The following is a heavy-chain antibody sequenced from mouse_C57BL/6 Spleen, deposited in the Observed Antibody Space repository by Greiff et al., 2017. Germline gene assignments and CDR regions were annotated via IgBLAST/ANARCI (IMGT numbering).Heavy chain of an antibody. CDR1: GYSITSGYY. CDR3: ARGDDYDSSYFDY. CDR2: ISYDGSN. J-gene: IGHJ2*01. D-gene: IGHD2-4*01. Sequence: EVKLMESGPGLVKPSQSLSLTCSVTGYSITSGYYWNWIRQFPGNKLEWMGYISYDGSNNYNPSLKNRISITRDTSKKQFFLKLNSVTTEDTATYYCARGDDYDSSYFDYWGQGTTLTGSS. V-gene: IGHV3-6*01.